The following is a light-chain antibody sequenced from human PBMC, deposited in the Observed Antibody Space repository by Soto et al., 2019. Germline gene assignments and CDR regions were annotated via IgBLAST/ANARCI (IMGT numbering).Light chain of an antibody. J-gene: IGLJ3*02. Sequence: QPVLTQPPSASGTPGQRVTISCSGSTSNIGGNTVNWFQKVPGTAPKLLIYRNNERPSGVPDRFSGSQSGTSASLAISGLQSEDEADYYCVAWDNSMRGPVFGGGTKLTVL. V-gene: IGLV1-44*01. CDR3: VAWDNSMRGPV. CDR1: TSNIGGNT. CDR2: RNN.